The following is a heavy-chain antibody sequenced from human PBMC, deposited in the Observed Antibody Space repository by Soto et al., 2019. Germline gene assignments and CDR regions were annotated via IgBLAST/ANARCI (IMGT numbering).Heavy chain of an antibody. CDR1: GFTFSNAW. D-gene: IGHD2-8*01. V-gene: IGHV3-15*01. CDR2: IKSKTDGGTT. CDR3: TTHSVLMVYATDNWFDP. J-gene: IGHJ5*02. Sequence: PGGSLRLSCAASGFTFSNAWMSWVRQAPGKGLEWVGRIKSKTDGGTTDYAAPVKGRFTISRDDSKNTLYLQMNSLKTEDTAVYYCTTHSVLMVYATDNWFDPWGQGTLVTVSS.